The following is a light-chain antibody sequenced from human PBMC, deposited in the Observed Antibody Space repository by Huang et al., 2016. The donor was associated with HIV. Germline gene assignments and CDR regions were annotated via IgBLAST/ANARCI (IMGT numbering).Light chain of an antibody. Sequence: EIVLTQSPATLSLSPGERATLSCRASQNVGTYLAWYQQKPGQAPRLLIYDASDSATGVPGRFRGSGSGTDFTLTISSLDPEDFAVYYCQERETFGQGTRVEFK. V-gene: IGKV3-11*01. CDR1: QNVGTY. CDR3: QERET. J-gene: IGKJ1*01. CDR2: DAS.